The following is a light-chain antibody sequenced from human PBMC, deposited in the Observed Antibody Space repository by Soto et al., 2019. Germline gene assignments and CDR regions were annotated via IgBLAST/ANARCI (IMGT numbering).Light chain of an antibody. CDR1: SSNIGAGYD. J-gene: IGLJ2*01. CDR2: GNS. CDR3: QSYDSSLSVV. V-gene: IGLV1-40*01. Sequence: QPVLTQPPSVSGAPGQRVTISCTGSSSNIGAGYDVHWYQQLPGTAPKLLIYGNSNRPSGVPDRFSGSKSGTSASLAFTGLQAEDEADYYCQSYDSSLSVVFGGGTKLTVL.